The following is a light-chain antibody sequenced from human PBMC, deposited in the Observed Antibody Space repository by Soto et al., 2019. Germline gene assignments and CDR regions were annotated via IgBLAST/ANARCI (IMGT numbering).Light chain of an antibody. V-gene: IGKV1-5*01. Sequence: DIQMTQSPSSLSASVGDRVTITCRASQSISSWLAWYQQKPGKAPKLLIYDASSLESGVPSRFSGSGSGAEFTLTITSLQPDDFGVYYCQQYNSAPWTFGQGTKVDIK. J-gene: IGKJ1*01. CDR2: DAS. CDR1: QSISSW. CDR3: QQYNSAPWT.